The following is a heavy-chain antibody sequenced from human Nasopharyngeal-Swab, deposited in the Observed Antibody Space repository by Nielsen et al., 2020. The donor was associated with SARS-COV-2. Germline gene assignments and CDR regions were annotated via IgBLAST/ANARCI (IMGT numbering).Heavy chain of an antibody. J-gene: IGHJ4*02. CDR1: GGTFSSYA. CDR3: ARDTEGARGYSYGCDY. Sequence: SVNVSCKASGGTFSSYAISWVRQAPGQGLEWMGGIIPIFGTANYAQKFQGRVTITADESTSTAYMELSSLRSEDTAVYYCARDTEGARGYSYGCDYWGQGTLVTVSS. CDR2: IIPIFGTA. V-gene: IGHV1-69*13. D-gene: IGHD5-18*01.